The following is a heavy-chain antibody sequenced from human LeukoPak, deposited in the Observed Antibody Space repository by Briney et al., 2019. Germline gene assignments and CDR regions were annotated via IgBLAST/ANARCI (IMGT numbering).Heavy chain of an antibody. CDR2: IDTDEGST. D-gene: IGHD6-6*01. CDR3: ARDKQLVQGGGVY. Sequence: SGGSLRLSCAASGFTFSSYWMHWVRQAPGKGLAWVSRIDTDEGSTSYADSVKGRFTISRDNAKNTLYLQMNSLKAEDTAVYYCARDKQLVQGGGVYWGQGTLVTVSS. V-gene: IGHV3-74*01. J-gene: IGHJ4*02. CDR1: GFTFSSYW.